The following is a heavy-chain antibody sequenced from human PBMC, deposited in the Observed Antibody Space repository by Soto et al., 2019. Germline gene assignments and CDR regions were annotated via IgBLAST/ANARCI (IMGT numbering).Heavy chain of an antibody. CDR2: INPNSGGT. CDR1: GYAFTGYY. CDR3: AREWLLSSNQNWFDP. J-gene: IGHJ5*02. V-gene: IGHV1-2*02. Sequence: GASVKVSCKASGYAFTGYYMHWVRQAPGQGLEWMGWINPNSGGTNYAQKFQGRVTMTRDTSISTAYMELSRLRSDDTAVYFCAREWLLSSNQNWFDPWGQGTLVTVSS. D-gene: IGHD2-2*03.